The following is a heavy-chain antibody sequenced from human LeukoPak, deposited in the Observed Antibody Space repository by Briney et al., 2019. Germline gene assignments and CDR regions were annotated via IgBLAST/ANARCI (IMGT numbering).Heavy chain of an antibody. D-gene: IGHD2-2*01. CDR2: ISYDGSNK. CDR1: GFTFSRYA. V-gene: IGHV3-30-3*02. J-gene: IGHJ4*02. Sequence: GGSLRLSCAVSGFTFSRYAMHWVRQAPGKGLEWVAVISYDGSNKYYADSVKGRFTISRDNSKNTLYLQMNSLRAEDTAVYYCAKLSGDCSSAGCYPYWGQGTRVTVSS. CDR3: AKLSGDCSSAGCYPY.